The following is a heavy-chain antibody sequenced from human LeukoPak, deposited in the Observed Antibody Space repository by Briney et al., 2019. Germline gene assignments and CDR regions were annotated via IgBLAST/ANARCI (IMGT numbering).Heavy chain of an antibody. V-gene: IGHV3-74*01. Sequence: PGRSLRLSCAAAGLTFTSSWMHWVRQAPGKGLVWVASISPDGSSTTYADSVKGRFTVSRDNAKNTLYLQMNSLRAEDTAVYYCARESPYYDSSGYGYWGQGTLVTVSS. CDR1: GLTFTSSW. CDR3: ARESPYYDSSGYGY. J-gene: IGHJ4*02. CDR2: ISPDGSST. D-gene: IGHD3-22*01.